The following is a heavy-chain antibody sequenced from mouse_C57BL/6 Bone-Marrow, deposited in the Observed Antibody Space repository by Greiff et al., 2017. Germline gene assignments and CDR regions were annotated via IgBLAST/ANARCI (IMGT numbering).Heavy chain of an antibody. V-gene: IGHV1-64*01. D-gene: IGHD1-1*01. J-gene: IGHJ3*01. CDR2: IHPNSGST. CDR1: GYTFTSYW. Sequence: QVQLKQSGAELVKPGASVKLSCKASGYTFTSYWMHWVKQRPGQGLEWIGMIHPNSGSTNYNEKFKNKATLTVDKSSSTAYMQLSSLTSEDSAVYYCAKLLRWAYWGQGTLVTVSA. CDR3: AKLLRWAY.